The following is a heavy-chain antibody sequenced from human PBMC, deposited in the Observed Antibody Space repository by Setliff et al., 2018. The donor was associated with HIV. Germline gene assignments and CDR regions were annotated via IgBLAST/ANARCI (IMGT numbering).Heavy chain of an antibody. J-gene: IGHJ4*02. CDR2: IYYSGST. CDR1: GGSFSGYH. CDR3: ARGGGPDTNFDS. V-gene: IGHV4-34*01. Sequence: SETLSLTCAVYGGSFSGYHWNWMRQPPGKGLEWIGSIYYSGSTHYKSSLKSRVTISVDTSKNQFSLRLSSVTAADTAVYYCARGGGPDTNFDSWGRGTLVTVSS.